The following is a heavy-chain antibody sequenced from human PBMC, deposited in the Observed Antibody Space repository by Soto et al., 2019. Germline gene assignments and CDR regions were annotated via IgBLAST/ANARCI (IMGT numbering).Heavy chain of an antibody. Sequence: GGSLRLSCAASGFTFSSYWIHWVRQAPGKGLVWISRIHGDGSSTTYADSVKGRFTISRDNAKNTLFLQMNSLSAEDTAVYYCARAYSNTWNNAFDIWGQGIMVTVSS. J-gene: IGHJ3*02. V-gene: IGHV3-74*01. CDR3: ARAYSNTWNNAFDI. CDR2: IHGDGSST. CDR1: GFTFSSYW. D-gene: IGHD6-13*01.